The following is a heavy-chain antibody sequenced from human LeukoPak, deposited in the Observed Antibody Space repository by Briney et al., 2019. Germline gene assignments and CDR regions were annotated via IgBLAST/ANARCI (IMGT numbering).Heavy chain of an antibody. CDR3: ASAHYYHSSGYSFDY. J-gene: IGHJ4*02. V-gene: IGHV3-11*01. CDR2: IISSGSTI. CDR1: GFTFSDDY. Sequence: RGSQRLSCAASGFTFSDDYMSWIRQAPGEGLGWGSYIISSGSTIYYADSVKGRFTISRDNAKNSLYLQMNSLRAEDTAVYYCASAHYYHSSGYSFDYWGQGTLVTVSS. D-gene: IGHD3-22*01.